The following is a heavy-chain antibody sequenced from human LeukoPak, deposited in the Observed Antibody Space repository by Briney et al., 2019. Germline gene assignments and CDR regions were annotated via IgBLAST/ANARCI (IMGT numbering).Heavy chain of an antibody. D-gene: IGHD2-2*01. V-gene: IGHV1-69*04. CDR3: ARDWEALVVPAAGWFDP. Sequence: GASVKVSCKASGGTFSSYAISWVRQAPGQGLEWMGRIIPILGIANYAQKFQGRVTITADKSTSTAYMELSSLRSEDTAVYYCARDWEALVVPAAGWFDPWGQGTLVTVSS. CDR1: GGTFSSYA. J-gene: IGHJ5*02. CDR2: IIPILGIA.